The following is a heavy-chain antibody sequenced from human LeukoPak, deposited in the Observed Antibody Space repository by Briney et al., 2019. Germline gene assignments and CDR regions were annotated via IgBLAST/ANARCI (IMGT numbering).Heavy chain of an antibody. CDR2: IYSGGSI. V-gene: IGHV3-53*01. CDR3: AADSDGYYYFDY. J-gene: IGHJ4*02. Sequence: GGSLRLSCAASGFTVSSYHMSWVRQAPGKGLEWVSTIYSGGSIYYADSVKGRFTISRDTSKNTLYLQMNSLRAEDTAVYYCAADSDGYYYFDYWGQGTLVTVSS. CDR1: GFTVSSYH. D-gene: IGHD3-22*01.